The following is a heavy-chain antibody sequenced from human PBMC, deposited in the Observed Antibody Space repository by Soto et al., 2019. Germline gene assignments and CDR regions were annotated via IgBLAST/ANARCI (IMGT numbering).Heavy chain of an antibody. CDR1: GFTFTSSA. CDR3: AAVDGYCRSTSCYSYYYGMDV. J-gene: IGHJ6*02. CDR2: IVVGSGNT. D-gene: IGHD2-2*01. Sequence: ASVKVSCKASGFTFTSSAMQWVRQARGQRLEWIGWIVVGSGNTNYAQKFQERVTITRDMSTSTAYMGLSSLRSEDTAVYYCAAVDGYCRSTSCYSYYYGMDVWGQGTTVTVSS. V-gene: IGHV1-58*02.